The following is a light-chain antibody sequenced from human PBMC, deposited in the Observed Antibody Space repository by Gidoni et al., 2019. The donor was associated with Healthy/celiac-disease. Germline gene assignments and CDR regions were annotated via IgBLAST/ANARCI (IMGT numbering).Light chain of an antibody. CDR3: QQYSTYPVT. CDR2: KAS. Sequence: DIQMTQSPSTLSASVGDRVTITCRASQSISSWLAWYQQKPGKAPKLLIYKASSLESGVSSRFSGSGSGTEFTLTISSLQPDDFANYYCQQYSTYPVTFGQGTKVEIK. J-gene: IGKJ1*01. V-gene: IGKV1-5*03. CDR1: QSISSW.